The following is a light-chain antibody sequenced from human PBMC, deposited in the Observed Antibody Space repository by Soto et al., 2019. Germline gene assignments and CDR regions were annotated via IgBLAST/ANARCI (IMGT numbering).Light chain of an antibody. CDR1: QGVSAY. CDR3: QQSYSMPYA. Sequence: DIQMTQSPSSLSASVGDRVTITCRASQGVSAYLLWYQQTQGRAPKLLIYSASNLQTGVPSRFTGSGSGTDFTLTIISLQPEDYATYFCQQSYSMPYAFGPGTKVDIK. V-gene: IGKV1-39*01. CDR2: SAS. J-gene: IGKJ2*01.